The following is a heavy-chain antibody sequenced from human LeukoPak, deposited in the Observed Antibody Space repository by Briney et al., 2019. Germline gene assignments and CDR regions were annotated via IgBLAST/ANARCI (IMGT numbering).Heavy chain of an antibody. D-gene: IGHD6-6*01. J-gene: IGHJ4*02. Sequence: PGGSLRLSCAASGFTFSSYEMNWVRQAPGKGLEWVSYISSSGSTIYYADSVKGRFTISRDNAKNSLYLQMNSLRAEDTAVYYCARSHSNSSFFDYWGQGTLVTVSS. CDR1: GFTFSSYE. CDR3: ARSHSNSSFFDY. CDR2: ISSSGSTI. V-gene: IGHV3-48*03.